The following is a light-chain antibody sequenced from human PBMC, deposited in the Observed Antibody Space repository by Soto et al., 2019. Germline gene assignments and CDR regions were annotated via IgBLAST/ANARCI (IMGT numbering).Light chain of an antibody. CDR2: EGS. V-gene: IGKV1-5*03. J-gene: IGKJ1*01. CDR1: RSINRW. Sequence: DVQMTQSPSRLSASVGDRVTITCRARRSINRWLAWYQQKPGKAPNLLLYEGSILQGGVPSRFSGSGSGTEFTLTISSLQPGDFATYYCLQYELDATFGQGTKVEVK. CDR3: LQYELDAT.